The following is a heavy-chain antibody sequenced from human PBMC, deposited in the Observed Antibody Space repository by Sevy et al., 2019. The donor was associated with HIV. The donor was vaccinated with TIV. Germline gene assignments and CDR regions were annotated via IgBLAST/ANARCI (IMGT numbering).Heavy chain of an antibody. CDR1: GDSVSRNGTA. D-gene: IGHD6-19*01. V-gene: IGHV6-1*01. J-gene: IGHJ4*02. CDR2: SYYRSTWHK. CDR3: ARAVAGVYYFDY. Sequence: SQTLSLTCVISGDSVSRNGTAWNWIRQSPSRGLEWLGRSYYRSTWHKDHAISVKSRLTITPDTSKNQFFLQLNSVTPEDTAMYYCARAVAGVYYFDYWGQGTLVTVSS.